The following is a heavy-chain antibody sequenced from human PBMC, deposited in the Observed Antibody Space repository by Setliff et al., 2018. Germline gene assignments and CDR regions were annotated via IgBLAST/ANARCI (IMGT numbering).Heavy chain of an antibody. J-gene: IGHJ4*02. CDR1: GGSFSGYY. Sequence: KPSETLSLTCAVYGGSFSGYYWSWIRQPPGKGLEWIGEINHSGSTNYNPSLKSRVTISVDTSKNQFSLKLSSVTAADTAVYYCATPGRRFGESIDYWGQGTLVTVSS. CDR3: ATPGRRFGESIDY. D-gene: IGHD3-10*01. V-gene: IGHV4-34*01. CDR2: INHSGST.